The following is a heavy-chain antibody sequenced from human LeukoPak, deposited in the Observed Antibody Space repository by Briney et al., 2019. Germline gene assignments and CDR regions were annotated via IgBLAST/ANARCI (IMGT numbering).Heavy chain of an antibody. D-gene: IGHD1-26*01. V-gene: IGHV3-30*18. J-gene: IGHJ4*02. CDR3: AKNAIVGDNRQVRIIRYFDY. Sequence: GGSLRLSCAASGFTFSSYGMHWVRQAPGKGLEWVAVISYDGSNKYYADSVKGRFTISRDNSKNTLYLQMNSVRAEDTAVYYCAKNAIVGDNRQVRIIRYFDYWGQGTLVTVSS. CDR1: GFTFSSYG. CDR2: ISYDGSNK.